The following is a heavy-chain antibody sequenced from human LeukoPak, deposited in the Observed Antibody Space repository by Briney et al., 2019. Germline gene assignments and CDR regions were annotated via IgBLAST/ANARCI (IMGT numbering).Heavy chain of an antibody. J-gene: IGHJ3*02. V-gene: IGHV4-34*01. Sequence: SETLSLTCAVYGGSFSGYYWSWIRQPPGKGLEWIGEINHSGSTNYNPSLKRRISISVDTSKNQFSLKLSSVTAADTAVYYCARAYPYSGSKGAFDIWGQGTMVTVSS. CDR1: GGSFSGYY. CDR2: INHSGST. D-gene: IGHD1-26*01. CDR3: ARAYPYSGSKGAFDI.